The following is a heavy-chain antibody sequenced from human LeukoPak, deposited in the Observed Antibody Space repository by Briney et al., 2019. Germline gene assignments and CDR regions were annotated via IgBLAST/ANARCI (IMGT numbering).Heavy chain of an antibody. CDR1: GGTFSSYA. CDR3: ARVRAVAGTTGGYYFDY. Sequence: SVTVSCKASGGTFSSYAISWVRQAPGQGLEWMGGIIPIFDTANYAQKFQGRVTITADESTSTAYMELSSLRSEDTAVYYCARVRAVAGTTGGYYFDYWGRGTLVTVSS. D-gene: IGHD6-19*01. V-gene: IGHV1-69*01. J-gene: IGHJ4*02. CDR2: IIPIFDTA.